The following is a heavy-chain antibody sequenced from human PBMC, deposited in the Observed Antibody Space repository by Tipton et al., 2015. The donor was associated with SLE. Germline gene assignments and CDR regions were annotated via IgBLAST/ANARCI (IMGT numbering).Heavy chain of an antibody. CDR1: GFTFSSYE. V-gene: IGHV3-48*03. CDR2: ISSSGSTI. Sequence: SLRLSCAASGFTFSSYEMNWVRQAPGKGLEWVSYISSSGSTIYYADSVKGRFTISRDNAKNSLYLQMNSLRAEDTAVYYCARDLYSSSWYAFDYWGQGTLVTVSS. D-gene: IGHD6-13*01. CDR3: ARDLYSSSWYAFDY. J-gene: IGHJ4*02.